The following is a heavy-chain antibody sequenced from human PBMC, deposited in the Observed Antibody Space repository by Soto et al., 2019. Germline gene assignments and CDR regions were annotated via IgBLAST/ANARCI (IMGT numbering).Heavy chain of an antibody. V-gene: IGHV1-24*01. J-gene: IGHJ4*02. D-gene: IGHD5-12*01. Sequence: XSGKVSLKVSGYTLTELSMHWVRQAPGKGLEWMGGFDPEDGETIYAQKFQGRVTMTEDTSTDTAYMELSSLRSEDTAVYYCATGQPSEATCDWGQGTLVTVSS. CDR2: FDPEDGET. CDR3: ATGQPSEATCD. CDR1: GYTLTELS.